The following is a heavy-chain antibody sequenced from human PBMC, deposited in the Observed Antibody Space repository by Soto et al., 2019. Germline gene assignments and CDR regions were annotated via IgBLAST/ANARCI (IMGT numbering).Heavy chain of an antibody. CDR3: ARLLRRALYTDDL. CDR1: GFSHSTSGVA. J-gene: IGHJ5*02. CDR2: IYWNDDT. V-gene: IGHV2-5*01. D-gene: IGHD2-8*01. Sequence: QITLKESGPTLVKPTQTLTLTCTLSGFSHSTSGVAVGWIRQPPGKALEWLGHIYWNDDTYYSTSPKSRLRLTKDTAKNQAVLTMPNVDPVDTGTYYGARLLRRALYTDDLWGQGTLVTVSS.